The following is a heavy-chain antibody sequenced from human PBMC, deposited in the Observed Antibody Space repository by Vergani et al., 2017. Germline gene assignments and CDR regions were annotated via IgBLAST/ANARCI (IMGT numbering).Heavy chain of an antibody. J-gene: IGHJ6*03. D-gene: IGHD6-6*01. CDR1: GFTFDDYA. CDR3: AKHGIAARPFYYYYYMDV. V-gene: IGHV3-9*01. CDR2: ISWNSGSI. Sequence: EVQLVESGGGLVQPGRSLRLSCAASGFTFDDYAMHWVRQAPGKGLEWVSGISWNSGSIGYADSVKGRFTISRDNAKNSLYLQMNSLRAEDTAVYYCAKHGIAARPFYYYYYMDVWGKGTTVTVSS.